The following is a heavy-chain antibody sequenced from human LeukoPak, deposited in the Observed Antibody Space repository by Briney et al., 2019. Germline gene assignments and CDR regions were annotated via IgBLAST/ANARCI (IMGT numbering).Heavy chain of an antibody. Sequence: GGSLRLSCAASGFTFSSYAMSWVRQAPGKGLEWVSAISGSGGSTYYADSVKGRFTISGDNSKNTLYLQMNSLRAEDTTVYYCAKDSMVGGSGGSCYYGMDVWGQGTTVTVSS. CDR2: ISGSGGST. V-gene: IGHV3-23*01. CDR3: AKDSMVGGSGGSCYYGMDV. J-gene: IGHJ6*02. CDR1: GFTFSSYA. D-gene: IGHD2-15*01.